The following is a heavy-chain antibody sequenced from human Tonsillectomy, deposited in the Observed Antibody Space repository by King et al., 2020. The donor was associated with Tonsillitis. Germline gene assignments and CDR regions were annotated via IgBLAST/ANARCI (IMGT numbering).Heavy chain of an antibody. Sequence: VQLVESGGGLVQPGGSLKLSCAVSGFTFSGSAMHWVRQASGKGLEWVGRIRSKANSYATAYAASVEGRFTISRDDSKNTAYLQMNSLNNEDTAVYYCTGYSSSYDNYYYYYMDVWGKGTTVTVSS. CDR3: TGYSSSYDNYYYYYMDV. J-gene: IGHJ6*03. V-gene: IGHV3-73*02. D-gene: IGHD6-13*01. CDR1: GFTFSGSA. CDR2: IRSKANSYAT.